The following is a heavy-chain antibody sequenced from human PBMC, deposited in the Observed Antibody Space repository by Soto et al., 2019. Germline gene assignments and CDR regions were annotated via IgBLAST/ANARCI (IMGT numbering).Heavy chain of an antibody. V-gene: IGHV3-23*01. CDR1: GFTFNNYV. J-gene: IGHJ3*02. Sequence: GGSLRLSCAASGFTFNNYVMNWVRQAPGKGLEWVSTISGSGGSTYYADSVQGRFTISRENSKNTLYLQMNSLRAEDTAVYYCAKREGAVKAFDIWGQGTLVTVSS. D-gene: IGHD4-17*01. CDR3: AKREGAVKAFDI. CDR2: ISGSGGST.